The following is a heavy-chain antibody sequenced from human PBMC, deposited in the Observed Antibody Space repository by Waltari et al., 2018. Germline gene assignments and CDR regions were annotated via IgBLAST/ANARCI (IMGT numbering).Heavy chain of an antibody. Sequence: QVQLAESGGGVAPPGRSLRLSCAALGFPFRSYAFHWVRQSPDKGLEWMALISFDENDKYYADSVKGRFTISRDNSENTLYLQMNSLRPEDTAVYYCARDEVPGKFDSWGQGTLVTVSS. V-gene: IGHV3-30-3*01. CDR1: GFPFRSYA. CDR3: ARDEVPGKFDS. J-gene: IGHJ4*02. CDR2: ISFDENDK. D-gene: IGHD1-26*01.